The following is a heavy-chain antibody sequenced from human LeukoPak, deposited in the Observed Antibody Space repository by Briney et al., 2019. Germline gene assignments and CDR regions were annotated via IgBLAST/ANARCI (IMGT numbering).Heavy chain of an antibody. CDR3: ARDQGLIDPPPYGLDF. Sequence: SSVKVSCKASGGTFNGYALTWVRQAPGQGLEWMGRIIPILDITIYAQKFQGRVTITADKSTSTAYIELSSLSSEDTAVYYCARDQGLIDPPPYGLDFWGQGTTAIVSS. J-gene: IGHJ6*02. CDR1: GGTFNGYA. CDR2: IIPILDIT. D-gene: IGHD3-16*01. V-gene: IGHV1-69*04.